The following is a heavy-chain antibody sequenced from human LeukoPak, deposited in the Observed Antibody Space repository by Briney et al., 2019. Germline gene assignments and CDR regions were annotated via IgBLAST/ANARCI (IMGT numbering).Heavy chain of an antibody. D-gene: IGHD3-10*01. CDR1: GFTFSSYS. V-gene: IGHV3-21*01. Sequence: GGSLRLSCVASGFTFSSYSMNWVRQAPGKGLEWVSSISSSSSSINNADSVNGRFTISRDNTKKLLYLQMNSLRAEDTAVYYCARGYGSGRLNVLFDYWGQGTLVTVSS. CDR2: ISSSSSSI. J-gene: IGHJ4*02. CDR3: ARGYGSGRLNVLFDY.